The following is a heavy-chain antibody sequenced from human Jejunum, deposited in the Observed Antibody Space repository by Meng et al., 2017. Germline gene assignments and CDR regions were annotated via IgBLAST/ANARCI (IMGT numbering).Heavy chain of an antibody. V-gene: IGHV3-23*01. Sequence: GGSLRLSCAASGFTFSSYAMSWVRQAPGKGLEWVSAISGSGGSTYYADSVKGRFTISRDNSKNTLYLQMNSLRAEDTAVYYCAKRGYSGYDFIYYYYGMDVWGQGTTVTVSS. CDR2: ISGSGGST. CDR1: GFTFSSYA. CDR3: AKRGYSGYDFIYYYYGMDV. D-gene: IGHD5-12*01. J-gene: IGHJ6*02.